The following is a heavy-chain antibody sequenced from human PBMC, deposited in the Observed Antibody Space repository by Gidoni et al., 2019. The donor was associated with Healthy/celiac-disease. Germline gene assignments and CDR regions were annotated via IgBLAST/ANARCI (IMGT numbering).Heavy chain of an antibody. CDR2: IIPILGIA. V-gene: IGHV1-69*02. J-gene: IGHJ5*02. CDR3: ARVIQGDYYGSGNWFDP. Sequence: QVQLVQSGAAVKKPGSSVKVSCKASGGTFSSYTISWVRQAPGQGLEWMGRIIPILGIANYAQKFQGRVKITADKSTSTAYMELSSLRSEDTAVYYCARVIQGDYYGSGNWFDPWGQGTLVTVSS. CDR1: GGTFSSYT. D-gene: IGHD3-10*01.